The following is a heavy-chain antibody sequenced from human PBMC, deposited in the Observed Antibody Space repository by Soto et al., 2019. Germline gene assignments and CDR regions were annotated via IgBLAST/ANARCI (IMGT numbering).Heavy chain of an antibody. CDR2: IKSKTDGGTT. V-gene: IGHV3-15*01. D-gene: IGHD3-10*01. Sequence: PGGSLRLSCAASGFTFSNAWMSWVRQAPGKGLEWVGRIKSKTDGGTTDYAAPVKGRFTISRDDSKNTLYLQMNSLKTEDTAVYYCTTDLYIFEWFGEKTFFDPWGQGTLVTVSS. CDR3: TTDLYIFEWFGEKTFFDP. CDR1: GFTFSNAW. J-gene: IGHJ5*02.